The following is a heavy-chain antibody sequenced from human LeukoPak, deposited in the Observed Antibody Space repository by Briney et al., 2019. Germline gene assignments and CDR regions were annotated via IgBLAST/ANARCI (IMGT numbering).Heavy chain of an antibody. CDR1: GSTFSDQY. Sequence: TGGSLRLSCAASGSTFSDQYMDWVRQAPGKGLQWVGRIGNKASRYTTEYAASVKGRFTISRDDSRNSLYLQMNSLKTEDTALYYCTRGYSGKSVYAFDIWGPGTMVTVSS. CDR3: TRGYSGKSVYAFDI. J-gene: IGHJ3*02. V-gene: IGHV3-72*01. CDR2: IGNKASRYTT. D-gene: IGHD1-26*01.